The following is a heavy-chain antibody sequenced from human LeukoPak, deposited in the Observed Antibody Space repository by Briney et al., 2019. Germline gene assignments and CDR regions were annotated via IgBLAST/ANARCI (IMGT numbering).Heavy chain of an antibody. Sequence: MASETLSLTCAVYGGSFTDYYWNWIRQPPGKGLEWIGEINHSGSTNYNPSLKSRVTISVDTSKYQFSLSLSSVTAADTAVYYCARGLCGGDCYEPGNWFDPWGQGTLVTVSS. CDR3: ARGLCGGDCYEPGNWFDP. J-gene: IGHJ5*02. D-gene: IGHD2-21*02. CDR2: INHSGST. CDR1: GGSFTDYY. V-gene: IGHV4-34*01.